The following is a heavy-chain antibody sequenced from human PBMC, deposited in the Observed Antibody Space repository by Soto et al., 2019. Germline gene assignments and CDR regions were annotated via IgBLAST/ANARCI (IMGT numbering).Heavy chain of an antibody. CDR2: INPNSGGT. Sequence: ASVKVSCKASGYTFTDYYMHWVRQAPGQGLEWMGWINPNSGGTNYAQKFQGGVTMTRDTSISTAYMELNRLRSDDTAVYYCARDQSPSSGWPGMDVRRQVTTVPASS. CDR3: ARDQSPSSGWPGMDV. J-gene: IGHJ6*02. CDR1: GYTFTDYY. V-gene: IGHV1-2*02. D-gene: IGHD6-19*01.